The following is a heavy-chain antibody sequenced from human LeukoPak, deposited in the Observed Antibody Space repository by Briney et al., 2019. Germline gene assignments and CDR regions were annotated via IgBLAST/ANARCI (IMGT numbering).Heavy chain of an antibody. CDR3: ARAGFTFSDYFGSFFDY. V-gene: IGHV3-48*01. CDR1: GFTFSSYS. D-gene: IGHD3-10*01. Sequence: SGGSLRLSCAASGFTFSSYSMNWVRQAPGKGLGWVSHISSSSSTIYYADSVKGRFTISRDNAKNSLYLQMNSLRAEDTAVYYCARAGFTFSDYFGSFFDYWGQGTLVTVSS. CDR2: ISSSSSTI. J-gene: IGHJ4*02.